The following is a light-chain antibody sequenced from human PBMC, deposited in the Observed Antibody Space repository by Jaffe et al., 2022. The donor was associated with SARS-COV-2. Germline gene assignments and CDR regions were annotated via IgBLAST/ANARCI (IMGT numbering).Light chain of an antibody. Sequence: DIQMTQSPSSLSASVGDRVTITCRASQTVSNYLNWYQQKPGKAPKLLIHSTSTLQSGVPSRFTGSASGTDFTLTISSLQPEDFATYYCQQTFSSMYTFGQGTKLEIK. CDR1: QTVSNY. J-gene: IGKJ2*01. CDR2: STS. CDR3: QQTFSSMYT. V-gene: IGKV1-39*01.